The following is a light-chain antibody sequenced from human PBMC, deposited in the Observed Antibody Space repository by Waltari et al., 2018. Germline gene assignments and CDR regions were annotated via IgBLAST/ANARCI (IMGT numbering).Light chain of an antibody. CDR1: INDIGYYNF. Sequence: QSPLTQPASVSGSPGQSITISCTGTINDIGYYNFVSWYQQHPGKAPRLIIFDVTRWPSGVSHRFSGSKSGSAASLTISGLQAEDEADYYCASYTNTNTIIFGEGTKVAVL. CDR2: DVT. J-gene: IGLJ2*01. V-gene: IGLV2-14*03. CDR3: ASYTNTNTII.